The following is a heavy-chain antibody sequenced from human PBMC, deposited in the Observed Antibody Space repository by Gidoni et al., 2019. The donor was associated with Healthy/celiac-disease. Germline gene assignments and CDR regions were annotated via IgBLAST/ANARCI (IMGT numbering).Heavy chain of an antibody. Sequence: QVQLQQWGAGLLKPSETLSLTCAVYGGSFSGYYWSWIRQPPGKGLEWIGEINHSGSTNYNPSLKSRVTISVDTSKNQFSLKLSSVTAADTAVYYCAAPPPTDFWSGYHHYYFDYWGQGTLVTVSS. CDR2: INHSGST. J-gene: IGHJ4*02. D-gene: IGHD3-3*01. CDR1: GGSFSGYY. V-gene: IGHV4-34*01. CDR3: AAPPPTDFWSGYHHYYFDY.